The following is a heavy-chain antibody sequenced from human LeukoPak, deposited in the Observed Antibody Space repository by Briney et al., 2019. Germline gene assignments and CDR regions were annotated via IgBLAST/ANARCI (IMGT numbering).Heavy chain of an antibody. V-gene: IGHV3-9*01. J-gene: IGHJ4*02. CDR2: ISWNSVTL. CDR3: AKDYIEYSSSSFWSYFDY. D-gene: IGHD6-6*01. Sequence: PGRSLRLSCAASGFTFDDFAMHWVRQAPGKGLEWVSCISWNSVTLAYADSVKGRFTISRDNAKNSLYLQMNSLRAEDTALYYCAKDYIEYSSSSFWSYFDYWGQGTLVTVSS. CDR1: GFTFDDFA.